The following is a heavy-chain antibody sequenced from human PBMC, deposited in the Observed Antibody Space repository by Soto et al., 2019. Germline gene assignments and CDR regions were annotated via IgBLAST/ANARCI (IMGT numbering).Heavy chain of an antibody. CDR1: GYTFTSYG. Sequence: ASVKVSCKASGYTFTSYGISWVRQAPGQGLEWMGWISAYNGNTNYAQKLQGRVTMTTDTSTSPAYMELRSLGSDDTAVYYCARDSYYYDSSGYSGYFDYWGQGTLVTVSS. D-gene: IGHD3-22*01. CDR2: ISAYNGNT. J-gene: IGHJ4*02. CDR3: ARDSYYYDSSGYSGYFDY. V-gene: IGHV1-18*01.